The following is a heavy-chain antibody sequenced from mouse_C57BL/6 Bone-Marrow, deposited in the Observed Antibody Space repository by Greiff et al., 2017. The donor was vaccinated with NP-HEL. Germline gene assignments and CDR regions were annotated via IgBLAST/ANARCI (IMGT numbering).Heavy chain of an antibody. CDR1: GFTFSDYY. CDR3: AREGVFIYFDY. J-gene: IGHJ2*01. V-gene: IGHV5-16*01. CDR2: INYDGSST. Sequence: EVKLMESEGGLVQPGSSMKLSCTASGFTFSDYYMAWVRQVPEKGLEWVANINYDGSSTYYLDSLKSRFIISRDNAKNILYLQMSSLKSEDTATYYCAREGVFIYFDYWGQGTTLTVSS. D-gene: IGHD1-2*01.